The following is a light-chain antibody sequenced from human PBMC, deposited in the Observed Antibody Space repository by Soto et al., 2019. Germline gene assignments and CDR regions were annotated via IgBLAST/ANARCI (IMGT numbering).Light chain of an antibody. CDR3: QQYNAYSPWT. Sequence: DIQLTQSPSTLSAAVGDRVTTTCRASQSIMTWLAWYQQKPGKAPKLLIYKASDLDVGVPSRFSGSGSATEFTLTISSLQPDDVATYYCQQYNAYSPWTFGQGTKVDIK. J-gene: IGKJ1*01. V-gene: IGKV1-5*03. CDR1: QSIMTW. CDR2: KAS.